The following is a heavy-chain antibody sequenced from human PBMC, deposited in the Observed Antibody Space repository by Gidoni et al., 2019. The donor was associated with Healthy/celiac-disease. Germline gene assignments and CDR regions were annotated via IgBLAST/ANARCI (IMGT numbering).Heavy chain of an antibody. V-gene: IGHV3-23*01. CDR1: GFSFSSYS. CDR3: AKDQGWELLRLGSGGPDAFDI. J-gene: IGHJ3*02. D-gene: IGHD1-26*01. CDR2: ISGSGCST. Sequence: EVQLLESGGGLVQPGGSLRLSCAASGFSFSSYSMSWVRQATGKGLGWVSAISGSGCSTYYADYVKGRFTISRDNSKNTLYLQMNSLRAEDTAVYYCAKDQGWELLRLGSGGPDAFDIWGQGTMVTVSS.